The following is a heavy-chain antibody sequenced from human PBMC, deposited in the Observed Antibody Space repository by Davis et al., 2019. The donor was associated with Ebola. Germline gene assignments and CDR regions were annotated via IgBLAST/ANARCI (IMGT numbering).Heavy chain of an antibody. CDR3: TRGGTGGYYDFSL. D-gene: IGHD3-3*01. CDR2: ISGYNGNT. Sequence: AASVKVSCKASGYTFMSYGITWVRQAPGQGLEWMGWISGYNGNTVYAQKFQGRVTMTRNTSISTAYMELSGLTSEDTAIYYCTRGGTGGYYDFSLWGQGTLVTVSS. V-gene: IGHV1-8*01. J-gene: IGHJ4*02. CDR1: GYTFMSYG.